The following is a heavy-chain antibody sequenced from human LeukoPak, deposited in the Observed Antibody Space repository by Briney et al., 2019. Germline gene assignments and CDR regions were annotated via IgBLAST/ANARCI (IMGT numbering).Heavy chain of an antibody. CDR2: IYSGGST. CDR3: ARDLSVDTGYYYYYMDV. Sequence: GSLRLSCAASGFTVSSNYMSWVRQAPGKGLEWVSVIYSGGSTYYADSVKGRFTISRDNSKNTLYLQMNSLRAEDTAVYYCARDLSVDTGYYYYYMDVWGKGTTVTVSS. V-gene: IGHV3-53*01. CDR1: GFTVSSNY. D-gene: IGHD5-18*01. J-gene: IGHJ6*03.